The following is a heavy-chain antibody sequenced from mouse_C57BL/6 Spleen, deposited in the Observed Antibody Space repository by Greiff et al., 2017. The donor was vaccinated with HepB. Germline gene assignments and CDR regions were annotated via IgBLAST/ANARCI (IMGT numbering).Heavy chain of an antibody. Sequence: EVQLQQSGAELVRPGASVKLSCTASGFNIKDYYMHWVKQRPEQGLEWIGRIDPEDGDTEYAPKFQGKATMTADTSSNTAYLQLSSLTSEDTAVYYCTQFTYYDYAPLFAYWGQGTLVTVSA. V-gene: IGHV14-1*01. J-gene: IGHJ3*01. CDR1: GFNIKDYY. CDR2: IDPEDGDT. D-gene: IGHD2-4*01. CDR3: TQFTYYDYAPLFAY.